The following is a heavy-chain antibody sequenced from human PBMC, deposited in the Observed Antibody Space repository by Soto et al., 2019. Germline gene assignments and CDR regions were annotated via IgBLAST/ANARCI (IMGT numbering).Heavy chain of an antibody. V-gene: IGHV4-59*01. D-gene: IGHD6-13*01. CDR1: GGSISSYY. J-gene: IGHJ4*02. CDR2: IYYSGST. CDR3: ASLYSSSWEPPRDY. Sequence: QVQLQESGPGLVKPSETLSLTCSVSGGSISSYYWSWIRQPPGKGLEWIGYIYYSGSTNYNPSLQSRVTISVDTSKNQFSLKLSSVTAADTAVYYCASLYSSSWEPPRDYWGQGTLVTVSS.